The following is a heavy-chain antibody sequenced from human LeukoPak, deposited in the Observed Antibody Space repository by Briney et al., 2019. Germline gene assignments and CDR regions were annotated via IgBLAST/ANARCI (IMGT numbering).Heavy chain of an antibody. D-gene: IGHD6-19*01. CDR3: AKDQKQWLVYDAFDI. Sequence: GGSLRLSCAASGFTFSSYAMSWVRQAPGKGLEWVSAISGSGGSTYYADSVKGRFTISRGNSKNTPYLQMNSLRAEDTAVYYCAKDQKQWLVYDAFDIWGQGTMVTVSS. V-gene: IGHV3-23*01. J-gene: IGHJ3*02. CDR1: GFTFSSYA. CDR2: ISGSGGST.